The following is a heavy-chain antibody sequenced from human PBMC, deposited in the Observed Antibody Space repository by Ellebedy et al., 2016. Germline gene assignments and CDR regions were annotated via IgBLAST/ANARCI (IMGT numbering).Heavy chain of an antibody. J-gene: IGHJ4*02. D-gene: IGHD1-26*01. Sequence: SVKVSXKASGFTFTSSAVQWVRQARGQRLEWIGWIVVGSGNTNYAQKFQERVTITRDMSTSTAYMELSSLRSEDTAVYYCAALGSGSYGYFDYWGQGTLVTVSS. V-gene: IGHV1-58*01. CDR3: AALGSGSYGYFDY. CDR2: IVVGSGNT. CDR1: GFTFTSSA.